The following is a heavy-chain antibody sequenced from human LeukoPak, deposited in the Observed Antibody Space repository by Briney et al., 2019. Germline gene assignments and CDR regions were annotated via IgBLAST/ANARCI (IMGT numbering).Heavy chain of an antibody. CDR2: IYHSGST. V-gene: IGHV4-38-2*02. D-gene: IGHD6-6*01. CDR1: GYSISSGYY. J-gene: IGHJ4*02. Sequence: SETLSLTCTVSGYSISSGYYWGWIRQPPGKGLEWIGSIYHSGSTYYNPSLKSRVTISVDTSKNQFSLKLSSVTAADTAVYYCARGVYSSSSSYWGQGTLVTVSS. CDR3: ARGVYSSSSSY.